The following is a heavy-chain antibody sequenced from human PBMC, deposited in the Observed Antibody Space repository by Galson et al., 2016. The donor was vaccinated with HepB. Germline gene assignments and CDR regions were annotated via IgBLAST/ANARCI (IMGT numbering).Heavy chain of an antibody. V-gene: IGHV4-59*01. CDR2: IYHSGTT. CDR3: ARDVLLGTGRLES. CDR1: GGAMKTFY. D-gene: IGHD1-1*01. J-gene: IGHJ5*01. Sequence: ETLSLTCSVSGGAMKTFYWSWIRQSPGKGLEWIGYIYHSGTTYHNPSLKSRVTISEDMSKNQFSLRVYSVTAADTAVYYCARDVLLGTGRLESWGQGTLVTVSS.